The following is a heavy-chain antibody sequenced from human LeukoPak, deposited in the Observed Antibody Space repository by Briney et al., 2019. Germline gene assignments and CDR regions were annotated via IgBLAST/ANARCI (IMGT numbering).Heavy chain of an antibody. CDR1: GYSISSGYY. CDR2: INHSGST. D-gene: IGHD5-12*01. J-gene: IGHJ3*02. V-gene: IGHV4-38-2*01. CDR3: AGGYSGYDYAFDI. Sequence: KPSETLSLTCAVSGYSISSGYYWGWIRQPPGKGLEWIGEINHSGSTNYNPSLKSRVTISVDTSKNQFSLKLSSVTAADTAVYYCAGGYSGYDYAFDIWGQGTMVTVSS.